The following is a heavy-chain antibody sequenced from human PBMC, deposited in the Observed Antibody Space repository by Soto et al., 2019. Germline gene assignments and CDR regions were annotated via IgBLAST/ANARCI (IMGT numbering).Heavy chain of an antibody. J-gene: IGHJ4*02. V-gene: IGHV1-24*01. D-gene: IGHD5-18*01. CDR3: ATGGWNTAMAEFDY. CDR1: GYTLTELS. CDR2: FDPEDGEP. Sequence: QVQLVQSGAEVKKPGASVKVSCKVSGYTLTELSMHWVRQAPGQGLEWMGGFDPEDGEPIYAQKFQGRVTRTEDTSTDTAYMELSSLRSEDTAVYYCATGGWNTAMAEFDYWGQGTLVTVSS.